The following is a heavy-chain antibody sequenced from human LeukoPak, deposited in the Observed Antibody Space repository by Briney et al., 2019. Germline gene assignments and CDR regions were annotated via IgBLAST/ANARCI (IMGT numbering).Heavy chain of an antibody. CDR2: IYSGGST. D-gene: IGHD3-22*01. Sequence: GRSLRLSCAASGFTVSNNYMSWVRQAPGKGLEWVSLIYSGGSTHYTDSVKGRFNISRDNSKNTLYLQMNSLRAEDTAVYYCARGIYSSGYYYDAFDIWGQGTMVTVSS. CDR3: ARGIYSSGYYYDAFDI. J-gene: IGHJ3*02. V-gene: IGHV3-66*01. CDR1: GFTVSNNY.